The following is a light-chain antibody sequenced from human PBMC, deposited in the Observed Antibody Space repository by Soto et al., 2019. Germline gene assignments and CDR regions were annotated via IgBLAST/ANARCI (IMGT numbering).Light chain of an antibody. Sequence: QSVLTQPASVSGSPGQSITISCTGTSSALGTYNLVSWYQQHPGKAPKLILYEGSMRPSGVSNRFSGSKSGNTASLTISGLQAEDEADYYCCSYAGSSTWVFGGGTKLTVL. CDR1: SSALGTYNL. CDR3: CSYAGSSTWV. CDR2: EGS. V-gene: IGLV2-23*01. J-gene: IGLJ3*02.